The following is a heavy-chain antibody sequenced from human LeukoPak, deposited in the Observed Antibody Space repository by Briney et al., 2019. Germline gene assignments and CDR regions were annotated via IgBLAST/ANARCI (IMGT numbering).Heavy chain of an antibody. CDR2: IYYSGST. V-gene: IGHV4-59*01. Sequence: PSETLSLTCTVSGGSLSSYFWSWIRQPSGKGLEWIAYIYYSGSTNYNPSLKSRVTISVDTSKNQFSLKLSSVTAADTAVYYCARQPSSWFTSFDSWGQGTLVTVSS. J-gene: IGHJ4*02. CDR3: ARQPSSWFTSFDS. D-gene: IGHD6-13*01. CDR1: GGSLSSYF.